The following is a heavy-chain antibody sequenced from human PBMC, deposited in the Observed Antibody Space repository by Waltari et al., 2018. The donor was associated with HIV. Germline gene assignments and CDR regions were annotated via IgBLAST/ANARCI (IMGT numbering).Heavy chain of an antibody. CDR3: AKLTYYFDSSGYYPRFYFDY. CDR2: ISGSGGST. CDR1: GFTFRSYA. D-gene: IGHD3-22*01. V-gene: IGHV3-23*01. Sequence: EVQLLESGGGLVQPGGSLRLSCAASGFTFRSYAMSLVRQAPGKGLEWVSAISGSGGSTYYADSVKGRFTISRDNSKNTLYLQMNSLRAEDTAVYYCAKLTYYFDSSGYYPRFYFDYWGQGTLGTVSS. J-gene: IGHJ4*02.